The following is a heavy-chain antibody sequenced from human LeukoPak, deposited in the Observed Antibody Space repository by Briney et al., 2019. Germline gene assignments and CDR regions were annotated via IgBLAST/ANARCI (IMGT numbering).Heavy chain of an antibody. V-gene: IGHV3-33*06. CDR3: AKDSAGGLGTNFYY. D-gene: IGHD7-27*01. CDR1: GFTFSTSG. CDR2: IWYDGSYK. J-gene: IGHJ4*02. Sequence: GGALSLSCAASGFTFSTSGMHWVRQAPGKGLEWVAVIWYDGSYKYYADSVKGRFTISRDNSKDTLYLQMNSVRDEDTAVYYCAKDSAGGLGTNFYYWGQGTLVTVSS.